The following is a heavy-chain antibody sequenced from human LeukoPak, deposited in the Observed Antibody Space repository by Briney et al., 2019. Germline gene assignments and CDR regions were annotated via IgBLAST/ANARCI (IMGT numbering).Heavy chain of an antibody. Sequence: PGGSLRLSCAASGFTFSSYSMNWVRQAPGKGLEWVSYINSRSSSIDYAGSVKGRFTISRDNAKNSLYLQINSLRAEDTAIYYCARGSGSTTVTYWGQGTLVTVSS. D-gene: IGHD4-17*01. CDR2: INSRSSSI. J-gene: IGHJ4*02. V-gene: IGHV3-48*01. CDR3: ARGSGSTTVTY. CDR1: GFTFSSYS.